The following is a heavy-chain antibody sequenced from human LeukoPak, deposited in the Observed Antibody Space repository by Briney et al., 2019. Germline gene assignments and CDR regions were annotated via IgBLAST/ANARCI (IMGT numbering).Heavy chain of an antibody. J-gene: IGHJ4*02. CDR2: ISDSGGST. Sequence: GGSLRLSCAASGFTFSSYAMSWVRQAPGKGLEWVSAISDSGGSTYYADSVKGRFTISRDNSKNTLYLQMNSLRAEDTAVYYCAKSALWFGELFGPFDYWGQGTLVTVSS. V-gene: IGHV3-23*01. CDR1: GFTFSSYA. CDR3: AKSALWFGELFGPFDY. D-gene: IGHD3-10*01.